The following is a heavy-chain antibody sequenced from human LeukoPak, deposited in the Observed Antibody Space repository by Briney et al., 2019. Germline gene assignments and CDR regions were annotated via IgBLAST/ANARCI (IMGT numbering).Heavy chain of an antibody. J-gene: IGHJ3*02. D-gene: IGHD3-10*01. Sequence: ASVKVSCKASGYTFTSYGISWVRQAPGQGLEWMGWINPNSGGTNYAQKFQGRVTMTRDTSISTAYMELSRLRSDDTAVYYCARATPLAMVRGRNDAFDIWGQGTMVTVSS. V-gene: IGHV1-2*02. CDR2: INPNSGGT. CDR3: ARATPLAMVRGRNDAFDI. CDR1: GYTFTSYG.